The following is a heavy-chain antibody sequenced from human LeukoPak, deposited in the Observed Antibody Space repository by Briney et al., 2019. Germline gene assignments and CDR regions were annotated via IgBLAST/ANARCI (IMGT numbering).Heavy chain of an antibody. CDR3: ARASSSWYYFDY. D-gene: IGHD6-13*01. J-gene: IGHJ4*02. V-gene: IGHV4-59*01. CDR2: IYYSGST. Sequence: SETLSLTCTVSGGSISSYYWSWIRQPPGKGLEWIGYIYYSGSTNYNPSLKSRVTISVDTSKNQFSLKLSSVTAADTAVYYCARASSSWYYFDYWGQGTLVTVSS. CDR1: GGSISSYY.